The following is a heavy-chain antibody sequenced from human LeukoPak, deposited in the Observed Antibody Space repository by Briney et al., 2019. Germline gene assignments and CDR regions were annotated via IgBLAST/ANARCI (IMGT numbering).Heavy chain of an antibody. V-gene: IGHV3-7*01. D-gene: IGHD2-2*01. CDR1: GFTFSDYY. J-gene: IGHJ4*02. Sequence: GGSLRLSCAASGFTFSDYYMSWVRQAPGKGLEWVANIKQDGSEKYYVDSVEGRFTISRDNAKNSLYLQMSSLRAEDTAVYYCATRRCSSTSCFFDYWGQGTLVTVSS. CDR2: IKQDGSEK. CDR3: ATRRCSSTSCFFDY.